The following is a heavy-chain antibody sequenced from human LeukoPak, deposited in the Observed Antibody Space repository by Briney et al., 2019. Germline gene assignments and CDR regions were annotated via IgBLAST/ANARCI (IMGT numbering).Heavy chain of an antibody. CDR3: ARNNDMDV. J-gene: IGHJ6*02. V-gene: IGHV4-59*01. CDR2: IYYSGST. CDR1: GGSISNYY. Sequence: SETLSLTCTVSGGSISNYYWSWIPQPPGKGLEWIGIIYYSGSTDYNPSLNSRVTMSIDTSKNQLSLKLSSVTAVDTAVYYCARNNDMDVWGQGTTVIVSS. D-gene: IGHD1/OR15-1a*01.